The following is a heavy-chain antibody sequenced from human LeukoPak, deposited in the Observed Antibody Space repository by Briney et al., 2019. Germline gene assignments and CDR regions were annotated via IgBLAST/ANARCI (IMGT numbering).Heavy chain of an antibody. Sequence: PGASVKVSCKAPGFTFTSSAVQWVRQARGQRREWRGWIVVGSGNTNYAQKFQEGVTITRDMSTSTAYMELGSLRSEDTAVYYCAAGDILAGYSPMSAFDIWGQGTMVTVSS. CDR2: IVVGSGNT. J-gene: IGHJ3*02. CDR3: AAGDILAGYSPMSAFDI. CDR1: GFTFTSSA. D-gene: IGHD3-9*01. V-gene: IGHV1-58*01.